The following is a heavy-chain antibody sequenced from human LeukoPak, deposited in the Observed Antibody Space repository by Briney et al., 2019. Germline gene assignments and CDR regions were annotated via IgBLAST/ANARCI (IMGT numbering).Heavy chain of an antibody. D-gene: IGHD5-18*01. CDR2: IYGGGST. CDR1: GFTVSSHY. CDR3: AREGGYTYGLSGSFDY. J-gene: IGHJ4*02. V-gene: IGHV3-53*01. Sequence: PGRSLRPSCAASGFTVSSHYMSSVRQAPREGLEWVSVIYGGGSTFYADSVEGRFTISRENSKNPIYLQINSLRAEDTAVYYCAREGGYTYGLSGSFDYWGQGTLVTVSS.